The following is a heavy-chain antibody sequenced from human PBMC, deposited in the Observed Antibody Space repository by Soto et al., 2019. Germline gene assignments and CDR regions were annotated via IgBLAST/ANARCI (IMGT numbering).Heavy chain of an antibody. J-gene: IGHJ4*02. CDR1: GGTFSSYT. CDR2: IIPILGIA. V-gene: IGHV1-69*02. Sequence: ASVKVSCKASGGTFSSYTISWVRQAPGQGLEWMGRIIPILGIANYAQKFQGRVTITADKSTSTAYMELSSLRSEDTAVYYCARVFKKLRAEPLVDYWGQGTLVTVS. D-gene: IGHD5-12*01. CDR3: ARVFKKLRAEPLVDY.